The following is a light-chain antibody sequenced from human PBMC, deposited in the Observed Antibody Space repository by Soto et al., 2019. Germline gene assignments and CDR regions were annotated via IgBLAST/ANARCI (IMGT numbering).Light chain of an antibody. CDR3: QHYDNLRLT. CDR2: DAS. CDR1: QDINNY. J-gene: IGKJ4*01. Sequence: DIQMTQSPSSLSASVGDRVTITCQASQDINNYLNWYQQKPGKAPKLLIYDASNLETGVPSRFGGSGSGTDFTFTISSLQAEDIATYYCQHYDNLRLTFGGGTKVEIK. V-gene: IGKV1-33*01.